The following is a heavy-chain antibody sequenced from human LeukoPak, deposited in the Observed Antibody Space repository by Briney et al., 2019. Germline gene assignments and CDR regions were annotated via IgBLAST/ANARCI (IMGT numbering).Heavy chain of an antibody. CDR3: VKGLAAAGTNY. CDR2: ISSNGGST. V-gene: IGHV3-64D*09. D-gene: IGHD6-13*01. J-gene: IGHJ4*02. CDR1: GVTFSSYA. Sequence: GGSLRLSCSASGVTFSSYAMHWVRQAPGKGLEYVSTISSNGGSTYYADSVKGRFTISRDNSKNTLYLQMSSLRVEDTAVYYCVKGLAAAGTNYWGQGTLVTVSS.